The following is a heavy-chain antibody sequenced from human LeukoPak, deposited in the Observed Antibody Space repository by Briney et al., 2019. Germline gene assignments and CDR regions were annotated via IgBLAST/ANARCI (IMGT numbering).Heavy chain of an antibody. CDR1: GFTFSSYG. D-gene: IGHD6-6*01. Sequence: GGSLRLSCVASGFTFSSYGMHWVRQAPGKGLEWVAVTSYDGSKTYYADSVKGRFTISRDNSKNTLYLQMNSLRGEDTAVYYWGKDRSSSGGNWFDPWGQATLVTVCS. CDR3: GKDRSSSGGNWFDP. J-gene: IGHJ5*02. V-gene: IGHV3-30*18. CDR2: TSYDGSKT.